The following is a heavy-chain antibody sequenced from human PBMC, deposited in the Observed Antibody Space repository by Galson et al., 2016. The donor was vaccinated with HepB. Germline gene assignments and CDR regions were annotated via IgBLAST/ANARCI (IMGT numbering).Heavy chain of an antibody. D-gene: IGHD4-23*01. CDR2: ISYDGNNK. J-gene: IGHJ6*02. V-gene: IGHV3-30-3*01. Sequence: SLRLSCAASGFTFSTYAMRWVRQAPGKGLEWVAVISYDGNNKYNADSVKGRFNISRDNSKNTLYLQLNSLRAEDTAVYYCAIEYYGGDVGKPHYYCNAMDVWGQGTTVTVSS. CDR1: GFTFSTYA. CDR3: AIEYYGGDVGKPHYYCNAMDV.